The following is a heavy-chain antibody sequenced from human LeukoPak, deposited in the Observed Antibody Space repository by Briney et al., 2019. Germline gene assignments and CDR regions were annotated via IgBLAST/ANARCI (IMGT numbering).Heavy chain of an antibody. V-gene: IGHV3-30*02. CDR3: AKVRPPYSSSYYFDY. D-gene: IGHD6-6*01. Sequence: GGSLRLSCAASGFTFSSYGMHWVRQAPGKGLEWVAFIRYDGSNKYYADSVKGRFTISRDNSKNTLYLQMNSLRAEDTAVYYCAKVRPPYSSSYYFDYWGQGTLVTVSS. CDR1: GFTFSSYG. CDR2: IRYDGSNK. J-gene: IGHJ4*02.